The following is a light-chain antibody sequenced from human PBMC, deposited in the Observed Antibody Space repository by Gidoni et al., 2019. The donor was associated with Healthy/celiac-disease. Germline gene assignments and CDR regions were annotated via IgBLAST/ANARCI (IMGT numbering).Light chain of an antibody. V-gene: IGKV3-11*01. Sequence: EIVLTQSPATLSLSPGERATLSCRASQSVSSYLAWYQQKPGQAPRLLIYDASNRATGSPARFSGSGSGTDFTLTISSLEPEDVAVYYCQQRSNWPPLTFXGXTKVEIK. J-gene: IGKJ4*01. CDR1: QSVSSY. CDR2: DAS. CDR3: QQRSNWPPLT.